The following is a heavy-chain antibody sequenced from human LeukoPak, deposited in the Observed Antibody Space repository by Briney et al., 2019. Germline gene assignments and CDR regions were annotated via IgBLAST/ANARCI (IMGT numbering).Heavy chain of an antibody. Sequence: ASVKVSCKASGYTFTSYGISWVRHAPGQGLEWMGWISAYNGNTNYAQKLQGRVTMTTDTSTSTAYMELRSLRSDDTAVYYCARVRLRVTRFDAFDIWGQGTMVTVSS. V-gene: IGHV1-18*01. CDR1: GYTFTSYG. J-gene: IGHJ3*02. CDR2: ISAYNGNT. D-gene: IGHD2-21*02. CDR3: ARVRLRVTRFDAFDI.